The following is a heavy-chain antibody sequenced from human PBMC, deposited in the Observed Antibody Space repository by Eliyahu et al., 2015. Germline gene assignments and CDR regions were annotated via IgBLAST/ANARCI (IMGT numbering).Heavy chain of an antibody. CDR2: IYRSANR. CDR1: GYSISGSYW. CDR3: ASGPLLTGHRADQ. J-gene: IGHJ4*02. D-gene: IGHD2-15*01. Sequence: QAQLRESGPGLVKPSDTLSLNCGVSGYSISGSYWWGWVRQPPGKGLEWIGYIYRSANRYYNPSLESRATISMDTSKSQFSLKVTSVTAADTAIYYCASGPLLTGHRADQWGQGTLVTVSS. V-gene: IGHV4-28*01.